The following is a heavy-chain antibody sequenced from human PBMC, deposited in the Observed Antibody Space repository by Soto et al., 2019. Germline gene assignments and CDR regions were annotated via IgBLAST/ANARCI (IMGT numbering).Heavy chain of an antibody. CDR2: IVPMFGTS. D-gene: IGHD3-3*01. Sequence: QERLVQSGAEVRKPGSSVKVSCKVTGGTSTRYAINWVRQAPGQGLEWMGGIVPMFGTSKYAQKFQGRVTITAETSTNVDYMELRSLRSEDTGVYYCNRGSDYDFWSGYLWGQGTLVSVSS. J-gene: IGHJ4*02. V-gene: IGHV1-69*06. CDR1: GGTSTRYA. CDR3: NRGSDYDFWSGYL.